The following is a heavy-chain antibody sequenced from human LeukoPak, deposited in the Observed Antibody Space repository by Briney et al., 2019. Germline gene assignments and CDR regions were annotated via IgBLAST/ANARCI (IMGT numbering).Heavy chain of an antibody. CDR1: GGSISSYY. Sequence: SETLSLTCTVSGGSISSYYWSWIRQPPGKGLEWIGYIYYNGSTNYNPSLKSRVTISVDTSKNQFSLKLSSVTAADTAVYYCARDVDFYYYYMDVWGKGTTVTVSS. CDR2: IYYNGST. D-gene: IGHD2-15*01. V-gene: IGHV4-59*01. CDR3: ARDVDFYYYYMDV. J-gene: IGHJ6*03.